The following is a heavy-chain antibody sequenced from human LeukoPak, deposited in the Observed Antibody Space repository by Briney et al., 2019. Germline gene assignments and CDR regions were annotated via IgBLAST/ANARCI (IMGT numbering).Heavy chain of an antibody. V-gene: IGHV3-30*02. J-gene: IGHJ4*02. CDR2: IRYDGINK. CDR1: GFNFNNYG. Sequence: GSLRLSCTASGFNFNNYGMHWVRQAPGKGLEWMTFIRYDGINKYYADSVKGRFTISRDNSKNTLYLQMNSLRPEDTAVYYCVRGSRGWNGLDYWGQGTLVTVSS. D-gene: IGHD6-19*01. CDR3: VRGSRGWNGLDY.